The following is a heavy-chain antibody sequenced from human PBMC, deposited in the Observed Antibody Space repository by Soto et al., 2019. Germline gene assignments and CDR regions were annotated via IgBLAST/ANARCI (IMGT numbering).Heavy chain of an antibody. D-gene: IGHD1-1*01. CDR3: AKDKPGTTYFEY. J-gene: IGHJ4*02. CDR1: GFTISSNA. Sequence: GGSLRLSCAASGFTISSNAMYWVRQAPGKGLEWVSVISDRGATTHYADSVKGRFTISRDTSKNTLYLQLNTLRADDTAVYYCAKDKPGTTYFEYWCQGTLVAVYS. V-gene: IGHV3-23*01. CDR2: ISDRGATT.